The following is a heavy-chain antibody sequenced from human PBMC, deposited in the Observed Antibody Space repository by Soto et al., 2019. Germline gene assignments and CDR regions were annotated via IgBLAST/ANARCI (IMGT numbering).Heavy chain of an antibody. J-gene: IGHJ6*02. CDR3: ASGDATKIVVTTYYAMDV. V-gene: IGHV1-69*12. CDR1: GGSLSNYG. Sequence: QVQLVQSGAEVKKPGSSVKVSCKASGGSLSNYGISWVRQAPGQGLEWMGAIIPVFGTPNYAQKFQDRVTITADESTTTVYMEVRSLTSEDKAVYYCASGDATKIVVTTYYAMDVWGQGTTVTGSS. CDR2: IIPVFGTP. D-gene: IGHD3-22*01.